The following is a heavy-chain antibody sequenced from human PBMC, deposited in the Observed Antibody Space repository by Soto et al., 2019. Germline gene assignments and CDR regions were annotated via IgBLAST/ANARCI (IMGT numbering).Heavy chain of an antibody. Sequence: PSETLSLTCTVSGGSISSSSYYCVCIRQPPGKGLEWIGSIYYSGSTYYNPSLKSRVTISVDTSKNQFSLKLSSVTAADTAVYYCARRRYSSGWYYFDYWGQGTLVTVSS. CDR3: ARRRYSSGWYYFDY. J-gene: IGHJ4*02. CDR2: IYYSGST. CDR1: GGSISSSSYY. D-gene: IGHD6-19*01. V-gene: IGHV4-39*01.